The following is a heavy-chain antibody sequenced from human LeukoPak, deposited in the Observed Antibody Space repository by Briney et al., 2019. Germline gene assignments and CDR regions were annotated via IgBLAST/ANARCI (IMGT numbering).Heavy chain of an antibody. CDR2: IYYSGST. CDR3: ARDRRCSSTSCYDTS. CDR1: GGSISSGGYY. D-gene: IGHD2-2*01. J-gene: IGHJ5*02. V-gene: IGHV4-31*03. Sequence: SETLSLTCTVSGGSISSGGYYWSWIRQHPGKGLEWIGYIYYSGSTYYNPSLKSRVTISVDTSKNQFSLKLSSVTAADTAVYYCARDRRCSSTSCYDTSWGQGTLVTVSS.